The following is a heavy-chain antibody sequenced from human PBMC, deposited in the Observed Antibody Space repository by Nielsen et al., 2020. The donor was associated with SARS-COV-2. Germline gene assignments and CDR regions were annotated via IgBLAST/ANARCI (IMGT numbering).Heavy chain of an antibody. CDR2: ISGSGGST. V-gene: IGHV3-23*01. CDR1: GFTFSSYA. Sequence: GESLKISCAASGFTFSSYAMSWVRQAPGKGLEWVSTISGSGGSTYYANSVKGRFTISRDNSKNTLYLQMISLRAEDTAIYYCATQAEGYKSPYDYWGQGTLVTVSS. D-gene: IGHD3-10*01. J-gene: IGHJ4*02. CDR3: ATQAEGYKSPYDY.